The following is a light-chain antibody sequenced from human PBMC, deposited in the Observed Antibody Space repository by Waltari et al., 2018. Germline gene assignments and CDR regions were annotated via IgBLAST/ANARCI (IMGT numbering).Light chain of an antibody. CDR3: ASHGNNKV. CDR2: GVD. V-gene: IGLV2-8*01. CDR1: SSDVGLYHF. Sequence: QSALTQPASVSGSPGQSIPISCTGTSSDVGLYHFVSWYQQHPGKAPKPIISGVDKRPSGVPDRFSGSKSGSTAYLTVSGLQAEDEADYYCASHGNNKVFGGGTKLTVL. J-gene: IGLJ3*02.